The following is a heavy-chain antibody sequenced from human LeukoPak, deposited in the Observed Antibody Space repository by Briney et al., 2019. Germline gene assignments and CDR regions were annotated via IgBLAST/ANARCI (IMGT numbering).Heavy chain of an antibody. J-gene: IGHJ4*02. CDR2: INPSGGST. Sequence: GASVKVSCKASGYTFTSYYMHWVRQAPGQGLEWMGIINPSGGSTSYAQKFQGRVTMTRDTSTSTVYMELSSLRSEDTAVYYCARDHQPNYDILTGYYSPDYWGQGTLVTVSS. V-gene: IGHV1-46*01. CDR3: ARDHQPNYDILTGYYSPDY. CDR1: GYTFTSYY. D-gene: IGHD3-9*01.